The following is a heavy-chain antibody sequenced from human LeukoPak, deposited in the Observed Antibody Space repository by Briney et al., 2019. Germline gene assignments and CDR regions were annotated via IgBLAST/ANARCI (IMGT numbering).Heavy chain of an antibody. CDR3: ARDARDDSSSWYDWSLGKAVDY. D-gene: IGHD6-13*01. CDR1: GGSISSYY. J-gene: IGHJ4*02. CDR2: IYTSGST. Sequence: SETLSLTCTVAGGSISSYYWSWIRQPAGKGLEWIGRIYTSGSTNYNPSLKSRVTMPVDTSKNQFSLKLSSVTAADTAVYYCARDARDDSSSWYDWSLGKAVDYWGQGTLVTVSS. V-gene: IGHV4-4*07.